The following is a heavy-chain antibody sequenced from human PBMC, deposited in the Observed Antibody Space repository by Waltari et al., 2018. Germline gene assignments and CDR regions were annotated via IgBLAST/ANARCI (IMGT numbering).Heavy chain of an antibody. V-gene: IGHV3-7*01. Sequence: EVQLVESGGGLVQPGGSLRLSCAASGFTFSSSWMSWVRQAPGKGLEWVANIKQDGSEKYYVDSVKGRFTISRDNAKNSLYLQMNSLRAEDTAVYYCARLITGTIFSLDWYFDLWGRGTLVTVSS. J-gene: IGHJ2*01. D-gene: IGHD1-7*01. CDR3: ARLITGTIFSLDWYFDL. CDR2: IKQDGSEK. CDR1: GFTFSSSW.